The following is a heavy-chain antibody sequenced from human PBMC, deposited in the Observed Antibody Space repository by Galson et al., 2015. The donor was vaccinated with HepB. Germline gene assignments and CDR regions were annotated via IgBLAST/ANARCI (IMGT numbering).Heavy chain of an antibody. CDR1: GFTFSIHA. Sequence: SLRLSCAASGFTFSIHAMHWIRQAPGKGLEYVSSININGGSTYYADSVKGRFTISRDNSKNTLYLQMSSLRAEDTAVYYCVKDVGGTYFFYFDYWGQGTLVTVSS. V-gene: IGHV3-64D*06. CDR2: ININGGST. CDR3: VKDVGGTYFFYFDY. D-gene: IGHD1-26*01. J-gene: IGHJ4*02.